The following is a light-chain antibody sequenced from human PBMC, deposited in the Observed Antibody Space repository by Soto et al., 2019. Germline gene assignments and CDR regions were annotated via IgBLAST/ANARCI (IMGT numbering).Light chain of an antibody. CDR1: SSDVSGYNH. CDR2: EVN. V-gene: IGLV2-14*01. J-gene: IGLJ2*01. Sequence: QSALTQPASVSGSPGQSITISCTGISSDVSGYNHVSWYQQHPDKAPKLMIYEVNNRPSGISNRFSGSESGNTASLTISGLQAEDEADYYCSSFTTSSTVVFGGGTQLTVL. CDR3: SSFTTSSTVV.